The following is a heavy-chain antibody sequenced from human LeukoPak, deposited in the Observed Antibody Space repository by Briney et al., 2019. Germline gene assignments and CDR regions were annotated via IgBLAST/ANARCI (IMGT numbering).Heavy chain of an antibody. V-gene: IGHV4-61*08. Sequence: SETLSLTCTVSGGSISSGDYYWSWIRQPPGKGLEWIGYIYYSGSTNYNPSLKSRVTISVDTSKNQFSLKLSSVTAADTAVYYCARARSWRISYYYYGMDVWGQGTTVTVSS. CDR1: GGSISSGDYY. CDR3: ARARSWRISYYYYGMDV. CDR2: IYYSGST. D-gene: IGHD2/OR15-2a*01. J-gene: IGHJ6*02.